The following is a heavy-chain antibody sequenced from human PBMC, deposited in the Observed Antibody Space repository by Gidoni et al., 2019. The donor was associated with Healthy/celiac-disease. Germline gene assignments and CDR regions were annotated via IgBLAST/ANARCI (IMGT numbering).Heavy chain of an antibody. D-gene: IGHD4-17*01. V-gene: IGHV3-23*01. J-gene: IGHJ4*02. CDR2: IRGSGGST. Sequence: EVQLLESGGGVVQPVGSLRLSCAASGCTFSSYAMSWVRQAPGKGLEWVSAIRGSGGSTYYADSVKGRFTISRDNSKNTLYLQMNRLRAEDTAVYYCAKETHDYAPIDYWGQGTLVTVSS. CDR1: GCTFSSYA. CDR3: AKETHDYAPIDY.